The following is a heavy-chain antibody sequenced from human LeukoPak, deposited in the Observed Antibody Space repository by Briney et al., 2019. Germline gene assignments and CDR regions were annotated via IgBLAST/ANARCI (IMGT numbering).Heavy chain of an antibody. CDR3: ARDGPPHYYGSGKGPYYFDY. J-gene: IGHJ4*02. CDR1: GDSMSGYY. Sequence: SSETLSLTCTVSGDSMSGYYWSWIRQPPGKGLEWIGYIYYSGSTNYNPSLKSRVTISVDTSKNQFSLKLSSVTAADTAVYYCARDGPPHYYGSGKGPYYFDYWGQGTLVTVSS. CDR2: IYYSGST. V-gene: IGHV4-59*01. D-gene: IGHD3-10*01.